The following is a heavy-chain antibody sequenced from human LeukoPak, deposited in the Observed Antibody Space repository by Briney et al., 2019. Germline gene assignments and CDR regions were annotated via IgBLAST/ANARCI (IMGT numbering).Heavy chain of an antibody. CDR3: VRDRGELPHSHFDY. J-gene: IGHJ4*02. CDR1: GYSFTIFG. V-gene: IGHV1-18*01. Sequence: ASVKVSCKASGYSFTIFGISWVRQAPGQGLEWMGWISGYNGNTNYAQKFQGRVTMTTDTSTNTAYMELRSLRSDDTAVYYCVRDRGELPHSHFDYWGQGSLVTVSS. D-gene: IGHD1-26*01. CDR2: ISGYNGNT.